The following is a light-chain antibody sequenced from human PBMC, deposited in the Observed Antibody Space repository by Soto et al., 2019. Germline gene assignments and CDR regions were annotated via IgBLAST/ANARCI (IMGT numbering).Light chain of an antibody. CDR1: SSDVGGYNS. J-gene: IGLJ1*01. CDR2: DVS. V-gene: IGLV2-14*03. CDR3: NSYTSSSTQV. Sequence: QSALTQPASVSGSPGQSITISCTGTSSDVGGYNSVSWYQQHPDKAPKLIIYDVSNRPSGVSNHFSGSKSGDTASLTISGLQAEDEAEYYCNSYTSSSTQVFGTGTKLTVL.